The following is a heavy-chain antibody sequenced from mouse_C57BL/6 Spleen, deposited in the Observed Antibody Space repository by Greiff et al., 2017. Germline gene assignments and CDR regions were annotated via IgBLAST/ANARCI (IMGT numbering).Heavy chain of an antibody. Sequence: QVQLKQSGPELVKPGASVKISCKASGYAFSSSWMNWVKQRPGKGLEWIGRIYPGDGDTNYNGKFKGKATLTADKSSSTAYMQLSSLTSEDSAVYFCARVTSIYLFAYWGQGTLVTVSA. CDR1: GYAFSSSW. J-gene: IGHJ3*01. V-gene: IGHV1-82*01. CDR2: IYPGDGDT. CDR3: ARVTSIYLFAY. D-gene: IGHD2-3*01.